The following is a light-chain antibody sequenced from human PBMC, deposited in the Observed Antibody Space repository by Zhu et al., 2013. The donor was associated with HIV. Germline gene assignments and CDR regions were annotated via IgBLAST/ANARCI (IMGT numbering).Light chain of an antibody. CDR3: SSYTGRDNFYV. Sequence: QSALTQPASVSGSPGQSITISCTGTSSDIGGFNYVSWYQHHPGKAPKLMIYEVSKRPSGVPDRFSGSKSGNTAYLTVSGLQAEDEADYYCSSYTGRDNFYVFGPGT. J-gene: IGLJ1*01. CDR2: EVS. CDR1: SSDIGGFNY. V-gene: IGLV2-8*01.